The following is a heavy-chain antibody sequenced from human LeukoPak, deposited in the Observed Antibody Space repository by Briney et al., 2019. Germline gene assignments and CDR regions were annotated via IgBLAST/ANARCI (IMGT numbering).Heavy chain of an antibody. CDR1: GFTFSSYW. CDR3: ARGLTRSDY. CDR2: IKEDGSQK. J-gene: IGHJ4*02. Sequence: GGSLRLSCAASGFTFSSYWMSWVRQSPGKGPEWVANIKEDGSQKYYVDSVKGRFTISRDNAKNSLYLQMNSLRGEDTAVYYCARGLTRSDYWGQGTLVTVSS. V-gene: IGHV3-7*04.